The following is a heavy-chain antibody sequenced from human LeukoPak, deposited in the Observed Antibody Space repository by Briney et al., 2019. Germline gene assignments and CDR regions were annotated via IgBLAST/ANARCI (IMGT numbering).Heavy chain of an antibody. CDR1: GGSISSGGYD. J-gene: IGHJ4*02. Sequence: SLTLSLTCTVSGGSISSGGYDWSWIRQHPGKGLEWIGYIYYSGSTYYNPSLKSRVTISVDTSKNQFSLKLSSVTAADTAVYYCAGRPAFGVVTPGPVYWGQGTLVTVSS. D-gene: IGHD3-3*01. V-gene: IGHV4-31*03. CDR2: IYYSGST. CDR3: AGRPAFGVVTPGPVY.